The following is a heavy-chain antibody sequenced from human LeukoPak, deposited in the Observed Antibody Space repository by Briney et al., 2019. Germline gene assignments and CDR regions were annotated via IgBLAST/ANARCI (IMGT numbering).Heavy chain of an antibody. Sequence: GESLKISCKVSGYSLSNYWIGWVRQMPGRGLEWMGIIYPGDFDTSYSPSFQGQFTFSAAKSISTAYLQWNSLKASDTAMYYCARYNTGYYYFDFWGPGTLVTVSS. J-gene: IGHJ4*02. D-gene: IGHD5-12*01. CDR3: ARYNTGYYYFDF. V-gene: IGHV5-51*01. CDR1: GYSLSNYW. CDR2: IYPGDFDT.